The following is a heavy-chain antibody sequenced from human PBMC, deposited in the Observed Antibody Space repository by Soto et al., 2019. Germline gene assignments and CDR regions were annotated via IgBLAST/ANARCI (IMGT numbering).Heavy chain of an antibody. D-gene: IGHD6-19*01. CDR1: GFTFSDYA. CDR3: ATGGRKWLVTYDFNY. CDR2: VSHDGRNT. V-gene: IGHV3-30*03. J-gene: IGHJ4*02. Sequence: VQLVESGGGVVQPGRSLRLSCAASGFTFSDYAMHWVRQAPGKGLEWVAVVSHDGRNTHYADSVKGRFTISRDSCNNTVSLEMTSLRAEDTAVYYCATGGRKWLVTYDFNYWGQGALVTVSS.